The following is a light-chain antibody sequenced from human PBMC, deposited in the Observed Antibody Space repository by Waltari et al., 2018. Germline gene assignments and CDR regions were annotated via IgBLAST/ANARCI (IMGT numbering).Light chain of an antibody. J-gene: IGKJ1*01. Sequence: DIQMTQSPSTLSASVGDRVTITCRASQSISSWLAWYQQKPEKAPKLLIYKASSLESGVPSRFSGSGSGTEFTLTISSLQPDDFATYYCQQYNSYSYWTFGQGTKVEIK. CDR3: QQYNSYSYWT. CDR1: QSISSW. CDR2: KAS. V-gene: IGKV1-5*03.